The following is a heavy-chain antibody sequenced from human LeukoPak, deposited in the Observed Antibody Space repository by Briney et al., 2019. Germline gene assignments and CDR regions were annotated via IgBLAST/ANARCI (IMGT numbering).Heavy chain of an antibody. CDR1: GFTFTTSA. D-gene: IGHD6-13*01. CDR2: IELGNGNT. J-gene: IGHJ6*02. Sequence: GSSVKVSCKASGFTFTTSAVQWVRQARGQRLEWIGWIELGNGNTNYAQKFKERATIIGDMSTSTAYMDLRSLRFEDTDVYYCAAVSRPWPSSRSWYRSHYGMDVWGQGTTVTVSS. V-gene: IGHV1-58*01. CDR3: AAVSRPWPSSRSWYRSHYGMDV.